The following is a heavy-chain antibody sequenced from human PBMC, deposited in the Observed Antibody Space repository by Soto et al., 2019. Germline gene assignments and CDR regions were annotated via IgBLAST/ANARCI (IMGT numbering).Heavy chain of an antibody. J-gene: IGHJ6*02. V-gene: IGHV4-34*01. CDR1: GGSFSGYY. D-gene: IGHD1-20*01. CDR3: ARVGFNWNDDYYGMDV. Sequence: QVQLQQWGAGLLKPSETLSLTCAVYGGSFSGYYWSWIRQPPGKGLEWIGEINHSGSTNYNPSLKSRVTISVYTSKNQFSLKLSSVTAADTAVYYCARVGFNWNDDYYGMDVWGQGTTVTVSS. CDR2: INHSGST.